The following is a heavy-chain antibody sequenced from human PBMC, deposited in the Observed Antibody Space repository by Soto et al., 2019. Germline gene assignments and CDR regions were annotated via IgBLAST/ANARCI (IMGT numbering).Heavy chain of an antibody. CDR3: AKDGSKPTRITNFGVVITIDV. CDR1: GFTFSSYA. CDR2: ISGSGGST. J-gene: IGHJ6*03. Sequence: GGSLRLSCAASGFTFSSYAMIWVGRAPGKGLERVSAISGSGGSTYYADSVKGRFTISRDNSKNTLYLQMNSPRAEDTAVYYCAKDGSKPTRITNFGVVITIDVWGKGTAVTVSS. V-gene: IGHV3-23*01. D-gene: IGHD3-3*01.